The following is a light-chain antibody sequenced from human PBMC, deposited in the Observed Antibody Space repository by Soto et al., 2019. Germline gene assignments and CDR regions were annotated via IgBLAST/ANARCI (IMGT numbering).Light chain of an antibody. J-gene: IGKJ1*01. V-gene: IGKV3-20*01. CDR2: GAS. CDR3: QHYGSSLTCT. Sequence: EIVLTQSPGTLSSSPGERATLSCRASQSVNRSYLAWYKQKPGQAPRLLIYGASSRATGIPNRFSGSGSGTDFTLTISRLEPEDFAVYYCQHYGSSLTCTFGQGTKVEIK. CDR1: QSVNRSY.